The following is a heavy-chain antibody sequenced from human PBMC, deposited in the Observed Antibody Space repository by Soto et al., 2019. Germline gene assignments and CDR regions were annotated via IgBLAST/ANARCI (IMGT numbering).Heavy chain of an antibody. CDR2: ISGGSSYI. CDR1: GFIFGTYS. J-gene: IGHJ4*02. V-gene: IGHV3-21*01. Sequence: GGSLRLSCAASGFIFGTYSMNWVRQAPGKGLEWVSSISGGSSYIYYADSVKGRFTISRDNAKNSLFLQMNSLRAEDTAVYYCARDYPSLDFWGLGTLVTVSS. D-gene: IGHD3-10*01. CDR3: ARDYPSLDF.